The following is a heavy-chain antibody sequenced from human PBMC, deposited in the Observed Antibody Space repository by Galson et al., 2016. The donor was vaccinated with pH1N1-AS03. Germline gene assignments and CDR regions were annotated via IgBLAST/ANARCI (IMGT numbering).Heavy chain of an antibody. D-gene: IGHD5-18*01. Sequence: SLRLSCAASGFTFRTFSTYWVRQAPGKGLEYVSGISDNGINTYYADPVKARFTISRDKSKNTVYLQMSSLRTEDTAVYYCIKEGNRLQSRRSDAFDIWGRGTMVTVSS. V-gene: IGHV3-64D*06. CDR3: IKEGNRLQSRRSDAFDI. CDR1: GFTFRTFS. CDR2: ISDNGINT. J-gene: IGHJ3*02.